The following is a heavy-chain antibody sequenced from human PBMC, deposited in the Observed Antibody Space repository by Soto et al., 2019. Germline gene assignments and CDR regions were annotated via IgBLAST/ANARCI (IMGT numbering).Heavy chain of an antibody. CDR1: GFTFSSCG. CDR3: AKDRMGAGVRGYFDY. Sequence: QVQLVESGGGVVQPGKSLRLSCAGSGFTFSSCGMDWVRQAPGKGLEWVAGISYDGSNKYYADSVQGLFTISRDNSKNTLYLQMSSLRAYDTAVYYCAKDRMGAGVRGYFDYWGQGTLVTVSS. J-gene: IGHJ4*02. D-gene: IGHD3-10*01. V-gene: IGHV3-30*18. CDR2: ISYDGSNK.